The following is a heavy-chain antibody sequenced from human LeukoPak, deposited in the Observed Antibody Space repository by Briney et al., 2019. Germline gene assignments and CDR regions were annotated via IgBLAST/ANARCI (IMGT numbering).Heavy chain of an antibody. V-gene: IGHV3-11*04. CDR3: ARESIAAREGFDY. Sequence: GGSLRLSCAASGFTFSDYYMSWIRQAPGKGLEWVSYISSSGSTIYYADSVKGRFTISRDNSKNTLYLQMNSLRAEDTAVYYCARESIAAREGFDYWGQGTLVTVSS. J-gene: IGHJ4*02. CDR2: ISSSGSTI. D-gene: IGHD6-6*01. CDR1: GFTFSDYY.